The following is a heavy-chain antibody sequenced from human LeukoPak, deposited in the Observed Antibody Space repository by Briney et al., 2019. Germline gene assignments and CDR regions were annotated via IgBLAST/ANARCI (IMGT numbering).Heavy chain of an antibody. CDR3: ARARYSSGWYGAFDI. V-gene: IGHV3-48*01. Sequence: GGSLRLSCATSGFIFSTYNMNWVRQAPGKGLEWVSYISSSSSTIYYADSVKGRFTISRDNAKNSLYLQMNSLRAEDTAVYYCARARYSSGWYGAFDIWGQGTMVTVSS. CDR2: ISSSSSTI. D-gene: IGHD6-19*01. CDR1: GFIFSTYN. J-gene: IGHJ3*02.